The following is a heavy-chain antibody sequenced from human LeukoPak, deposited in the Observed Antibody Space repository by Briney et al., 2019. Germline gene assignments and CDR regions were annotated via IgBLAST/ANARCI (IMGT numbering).Heavy chain of an antibody. J-gene: IGHJ4*02. V-gene: IGHV4-31*03. CDR1: GGSISSGGHY. CDR2: IYYTGGT. CDR3: ASAPLGNSFGYMAY. Sequence: SETLSLTCTVSGGSISSGGHYWNWIRQHPTEGLEWIGHIYYTGGTTYNPSVKSRVTISADTSKNQFSLKLNSVTAADTAVYFCASAPLGNSFGYMAYWGQGALVTVSS. D-gene: IGHD5-18*01.